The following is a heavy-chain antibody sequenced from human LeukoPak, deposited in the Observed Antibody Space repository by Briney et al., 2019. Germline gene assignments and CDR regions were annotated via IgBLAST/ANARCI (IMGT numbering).Heavy chain of an antibody. CDR3: ARPRGVVVPAAMPLTYYYYGMDV. V-gene: IGHV1-69*13. D-gene: IGHD2-2*01. CDR2: IIPIFGTA. Sequence: ASVKVSCKASGGTFISYAISWVRQAPGQGLEWMGGIIPIFGTANYAQKFQGRVTITADESTSTAYMELSSLRSEDTAVYYCARPRGVVVPAAMPLTYYYYGMDVWGQGTTVTVSS. J-gene: IGHJ6*02. CDR1: GGTFISYA.